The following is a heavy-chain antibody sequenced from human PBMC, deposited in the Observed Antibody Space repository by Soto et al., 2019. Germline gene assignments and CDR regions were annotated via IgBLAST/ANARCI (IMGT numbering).Heavy chain of an antibody. J-gene: IGHJ6*02. Sequence: GASVKVSCKASAYTFTTYGISWVRQAPGQGLEWMGWISGYNGQTNYPQKFRGRVTLTTDTSTSTAYMELRSLRSDDTAMYYCARDNRKELWVEELNAKDFWGQGTTVTVSS. CDR1: AYTFTTYG. CDR3: ARDNRKELWVEELNAKDF. V-gene: IGHV1-18*04. D-gene: IGHD3-10*01. CDR2: ISGYNGQT.